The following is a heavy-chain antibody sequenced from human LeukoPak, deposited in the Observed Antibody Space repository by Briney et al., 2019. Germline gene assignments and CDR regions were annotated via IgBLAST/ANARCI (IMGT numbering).Heavy chain of an antibody. CDR1: GGSISSYY. CDR3: ARRGGPYCSSTSCLYYFDY. J-gene: IGHJ4*02. CDR2: IYYSGST. V-gene: IGHV4-59*08. Sequence: PSETLSLTCTVSGGSISSYYGSWIRQPPGKGLEWMGYIYYSGSTNYNPSLKSRVTISVDTSKNRFSLQLSSLTAADTAAYYCARRGGPYCSSTSCLYYFDYWGQGTLVTVSS. D-gene: IGHD2-2*01.